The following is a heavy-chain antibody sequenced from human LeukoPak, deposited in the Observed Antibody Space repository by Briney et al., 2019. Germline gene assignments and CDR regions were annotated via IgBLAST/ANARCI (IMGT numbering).Heavy chain of an antibody. D-gene: IGHD3-10*01. Sequence: PGGSLRLSCAASGFTFSSYGMHWVRQAPGQGLEWVAFIRYDGSNKYYADSVKGRFTISRDNSKNTLYLQMNSLRAEDTAVYYCAKDWQGTYYYCYMDVWGKGTTVTISS. CDR2: IRYDGSNK. J-gene: IGHJ6*03. V-gene: IGHV3-30*02. CDR3: AKDWQGTYYYCYMDV. CDR1: GFTFSSYG.